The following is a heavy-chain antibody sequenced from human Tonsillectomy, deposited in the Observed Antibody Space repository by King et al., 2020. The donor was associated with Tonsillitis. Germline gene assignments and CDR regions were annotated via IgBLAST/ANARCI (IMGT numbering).Heavy chain of an antibody. J-gene: IGHJ4*02. CDR1: GFIFSAYD. CDR3: ARFYDSSGYDPYYFDY. Sequence: VQLVESGGGVVQPGRSLSLSCAASGFIFSAYDMHWVRQAPGKGLEWVAVIWYDGSNKYYADSVKGRFTISRDNSKNTLFLQMNSLRAEDTAVYYCARFYDSSGYDPYYFDYWGQGTLVTVSS. V-gene: IGHV3-33*08. D-gene: IGHD3-22*01. CDR2: IWYDGSNK.